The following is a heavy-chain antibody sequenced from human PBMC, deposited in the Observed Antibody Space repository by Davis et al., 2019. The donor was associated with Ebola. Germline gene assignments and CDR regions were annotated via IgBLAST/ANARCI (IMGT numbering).Heavy chain of an antibody. CDR3: ARRAYAPGSYDY. Sequence: SETLSLTCTVSGGSISSYYWSWIRQPPGKGLEWIGYIYYSGSTNYNPSLKSRVTISLDTSKNQFSLKLNSVTAADTAVYYCARRAYAPGSYDYWGQGTLVTVSS. D-gene: IGHD3-10*01. CDR2: IYYSGST. V-gene: IGHV4-59*08. CDR1: GGSISSYY. J-gene: IGHJ4*02.